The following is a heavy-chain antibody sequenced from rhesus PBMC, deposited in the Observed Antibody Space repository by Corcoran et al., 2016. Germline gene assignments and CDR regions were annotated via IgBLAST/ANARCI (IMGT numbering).Heavy chain of an antibody. D-gene: IGHD4-29*01. CDR3: ARPGVGSSGYGLNS. J-gene: IGHJ6*01. CDR1: GDSISSGYYY. V-gene: IGHV4-122*02. CDR2: ISYSGST. Sequence: QVQLQESGPGLVKPSETLSLTCVVSGDSISSGYYYWSWIRQSPEKGLEWIGYISYSGSTSYNPSLKSRVTISRDTSKNQFSLKMNSMTAADTAVYYCARPGVGSSGYGLNSWGQGVVVTVSS.